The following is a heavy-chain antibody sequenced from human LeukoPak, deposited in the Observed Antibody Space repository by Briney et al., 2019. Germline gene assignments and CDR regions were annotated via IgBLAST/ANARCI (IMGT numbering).Heavy chain of an antibody. J-gene: IGHJ4*02. CDR2: INPDGSNM. D-gene: IGHD3-3*01. CDR3: VSGFLQWLY. V-gene: IGHV3-7*01. CDR1: GFSFSSYW. Sequence: GGSLRLSCAASGFSFSSYWMSWVRQAPGKGLEWVANINPDGSNMLYVDSVRGRFTISRDNAKNSLYLQMNNLRAEDTAVYFCVSGFLQWLYWGQGTLVTVSS.